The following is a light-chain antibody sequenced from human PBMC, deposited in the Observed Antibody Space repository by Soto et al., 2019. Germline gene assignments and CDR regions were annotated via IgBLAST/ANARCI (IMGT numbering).Light chain of an antibody. J-gene: IGKJ2*01. CDR3: QQYNNWPLYT. CDR2: GAS. CDR1: QSVNSN. V-gene: IGKV3-15*01. Sequence: EIVMTQSPATLSVSPGERATLSCRASQSVNSNLAWYQQKPGQAPRLLIYGASARATGITGRFNGSGSGTDFTLTINSLQSEDFALYYCQQYNNWPLYTFGQGTKLEIK.